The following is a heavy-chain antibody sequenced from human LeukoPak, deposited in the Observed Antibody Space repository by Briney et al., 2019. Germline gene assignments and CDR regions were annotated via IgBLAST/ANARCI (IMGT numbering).Heavy chain of an antibody. CDR1: AFIFHDHG. D-gene: IGHD6-19*01. Sequence: PGGSLRLSCAASAFIFHDHGMGWVRQGPGKGLEWVSGINWDGTSTGYADSVKGRFTISRDNARNSLYLQMNSLRVEDTALYYCASGDMNGWYFDRWGQGTLVTVSS. CDR3: ASGDMNGWYFDR. V-gene: IGHV3-20*04. CDR2: INWDGTST. J-gene: IGHJ4*02.